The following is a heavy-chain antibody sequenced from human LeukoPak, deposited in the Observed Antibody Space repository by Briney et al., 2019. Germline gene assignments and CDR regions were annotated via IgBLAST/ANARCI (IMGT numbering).Heavy chain of an antibody. J-gene: IGHJ4*02. CDR3: AKESYDSSGYYMYYFDY. V-gene: IGHV3-23*01. D-gene: IGHD3-22*01. CDR1: GFPFSSYA. CDR2: AGSDGFT. Sequence: GGSLRLSCAASGFPFSSYAMNWVRQAPGKGLEWVSIAGSDGFTQYADSVKGRFTISRDNAKNSLYLQMNSLRAEDTALYYCAKESYDSSGYYMYYFDYWGQGTLVTVSS.